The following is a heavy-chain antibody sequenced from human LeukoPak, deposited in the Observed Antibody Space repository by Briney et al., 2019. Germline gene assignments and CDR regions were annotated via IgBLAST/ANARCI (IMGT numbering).Heavy chain of an antibody. CDR1: GDSVSSNSVT. Sequence: SQTLSLTCAVSGDSVSSNSVTWNWIRQSPSRGLEWLGRTYYRSTWYNDYAVSVRGRITVNPDTSKNQFSLHLNSVTPEDTAVYYCARRLTQYDCFDPWGQGILVTVSS. V-gene: IGHV6-1*01. CDR2: TYYRSTWYN. CDR3: ARRLTQYDCFDP. J-gene: IGHJ5*02. D-gene: IGHD2-2*01.